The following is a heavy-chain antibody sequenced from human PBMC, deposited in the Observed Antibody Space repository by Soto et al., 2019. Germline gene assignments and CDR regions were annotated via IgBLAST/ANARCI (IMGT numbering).Heavy chain of an antibody. D-gene: IGHD5-12*01. CDR3: ARVSRATSLLDNWFDP. Sequence: SETLSLTCAVSGGSISSGGYSWSWIRQPPGKGLEWIGYIYHSGSTYYNPSLKSRVTISVDRSKNQFSLKLSSVTAADTAVYYCARVSRATSLLDNWFDPWGQGTLVTVSS. J-gene: IGHJ5*02. CDR1: GGSISSGGYS. V-gene: IGHV4-30-2*01. CDR2: IYHSGST.